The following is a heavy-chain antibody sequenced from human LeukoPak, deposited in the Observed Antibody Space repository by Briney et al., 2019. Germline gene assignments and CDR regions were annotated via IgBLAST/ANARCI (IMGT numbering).Heavy chain of an antibody. D-gene: IGHD6-13*01. CDR3: ARGKYSSSSHDY. CDR1: GFTVSSDY. J-gene: IGHJ4*02. CDR2: IYSGGST. Sequence: GGSLRLSCAASGFTVSSDYMGWVRQAPGKGLEWVSVIYSGGSTYYADSVKGRFTISRDNSKNTLYLQMNSLRAEDTAVYYCARGKYSSSSHDYWGQGTLVTVSS. V-gene: IGHV3-53*01.